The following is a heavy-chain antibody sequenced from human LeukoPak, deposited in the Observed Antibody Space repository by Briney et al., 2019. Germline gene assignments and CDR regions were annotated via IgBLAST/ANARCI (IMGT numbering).Heavy chain of an antibody. CDR1: GDSISSFY. CDR2: IYYSGST. Sequence: SETLSLTCTVSGDSISSFYWSWIRQPPGKGLEWIGYIYYSGSTNYNPSLKSRVTISVDTSKNQFSLKLSSVTAADTAVYYCARHERQWHPFDYWGQGTLVTVSS. V-gene: IGHV4-59*08. D-gene: IGHD6-19*01. J-gene: IGHJ4*02. CDR3: ARHERQWHPFDY.